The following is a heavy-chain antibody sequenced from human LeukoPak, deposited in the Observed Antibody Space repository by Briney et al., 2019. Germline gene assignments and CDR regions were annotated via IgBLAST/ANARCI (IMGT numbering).Heavy chain of an antibody. V-gene: IGHV4-61*02. CDR1: GGSISSGSYY. CDR3: ARVYYYGSWFDP. D-gene: IGHD3-10*01. J-gene: IGHJ5*02. Sequence: PSETLSLTCTVSGGSISSGSYYWSWIRQPAGKGLEWIGRIYTSGSTNYNPSLKSRVTISVDTSKNQFSLKLSSVTAADTAVYYCARVYYYGSWFDPWGQGTLVTVSS. CDR2: IYTSGST.